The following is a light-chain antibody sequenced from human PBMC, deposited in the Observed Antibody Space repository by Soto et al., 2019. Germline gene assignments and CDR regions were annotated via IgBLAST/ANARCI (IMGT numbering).Light chain of an antibody. J-gene: IGKJ4*01. CDR1: QSISSW. CDR2: DAS. Sequence: DIQMTQSPSTLSASVGDRVTITCRASQSISSWLAWYQQKPGKAPKLLIYDASSLESGVPSRFSGSGSGTEFTLTISSLQPDDFAAYYRQQYKSPSLTFGGGTKVEIK. CDR3: QQYKSPSLT. V-gene: IGKV1-5*01.